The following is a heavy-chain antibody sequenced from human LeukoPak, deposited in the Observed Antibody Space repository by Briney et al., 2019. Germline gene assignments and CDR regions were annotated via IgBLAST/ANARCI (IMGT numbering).Heavy chain of an antibody. CDR2: MNPNSGNT. J-gene: IGHJ5*02. CDR3: ARGVVVVPAANRAWFDP. Sequence: GASVNVSCKASGYTFTIYDINWVRQATGRGLEWMGWMNPNSGNTGYAQKFQGRVTMTRNTSISTAYMELSSLRSEDTAVYYCARGVVVVPAANRAWFDPWGQGTLVTVSS. CDR1: GYTFTIYD. D-gene: IGHD2-2*01. V-gene: IGHV1-8*01.